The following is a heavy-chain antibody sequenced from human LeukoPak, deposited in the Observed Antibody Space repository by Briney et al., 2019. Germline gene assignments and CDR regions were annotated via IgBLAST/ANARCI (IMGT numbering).Heavy chain of an antibody. V-gene: IGHV3-30*02. Sequence: GGSLRLSCAASGFTFSSYGTHWVRQAPGKGLEWVAFIRYDGSNKYYADSVKGRFTISRDNSKNTLYLQMNSLRAEDTAVYYCAKAEYYYDSSGYYWDYFDYWGQGTLVTVSS. CDR1: GFTFSSYG. D-gene: IGHD3-22*01. CDR2: IRYDGSNK. J-gene: IGHJ4*02. CDR3: AKAEYYYDSSGYYWDYFDY.